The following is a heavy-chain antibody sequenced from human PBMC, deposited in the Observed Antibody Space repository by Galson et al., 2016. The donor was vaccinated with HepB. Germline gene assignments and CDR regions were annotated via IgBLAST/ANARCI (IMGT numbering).Heavy chain of an antibody. J-gene: IGHJ6*02. CDR3: ARGRGITDRYYYFYYGMDF. V-gene: IGHV3-30-3*01. CDR2: SSDGSNT. Sequence: SSDGSNTYYAASVRGQFSISRDNSNNTLSLQMDSLIPEDTAVYYCARGRGITDRYYYFYYGMDFWGQGTAVTVSS. D-gene: IGHD3-16*01.